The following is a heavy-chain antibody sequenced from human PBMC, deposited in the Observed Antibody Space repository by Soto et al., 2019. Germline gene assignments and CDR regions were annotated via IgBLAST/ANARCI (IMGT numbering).Heavy chain of an antibody. CDR2: ISGNGGST. J-gene: IGHJ4*02. CDR3: ARDYCPGGVCYTIFDY. CDR1: GFTFSTYP. V-gene: IGHV3-64*01. Sequence: EVQLVESGGNLAQPGGSLRLSCAASGFTFSTYPMHWVRQGPGTGLEYVAGISGNGGSTHYANSVKGRFTISRDNSKSTLYLQMGRLRAEDMAVYYCARDYCPGGVCYTIFDYWGQGTLVTVSS. D-gene: IGHD2-8*02.